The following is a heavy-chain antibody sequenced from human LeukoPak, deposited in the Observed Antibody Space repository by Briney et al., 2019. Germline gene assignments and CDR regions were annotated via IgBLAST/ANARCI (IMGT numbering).Heavy chain of an antibody. V-gene: IGHV4-39*07. CDR2: IYYSGST. D-gene: IGHD2-15*01. Sequence: SETLSLTCTVSGDSISSSSYYWGWIRQPPGKGLEWIGSIYYSGSTYYNPSLKSRVTISVDTSKNQFSLKLSSVTAADTAVYYCARGLKDIVVVEQFDYWGQGTLVTVSS. J-gene: IGHJ4*02. CDR3: ARGLKDIVVVEQFDY. CDR1: GDSISSSSYY.